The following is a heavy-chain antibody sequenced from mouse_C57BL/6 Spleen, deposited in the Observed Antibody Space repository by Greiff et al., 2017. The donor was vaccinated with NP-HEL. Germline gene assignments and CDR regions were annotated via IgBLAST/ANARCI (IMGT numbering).Heavy chain of an antibody. CDR3: ARERCSGYCDY. Sequence: EVQLQQSGPELVKPGASVKIPCKASGYTFTDYNMDWVKQSHGKSLEWIGDINPNNGGTIYNQKFKGKATLTVDMSSSTAYMELRSLTSEDTAVYYGARERCSGYCDYWGQGTTLTVSS. CDR2: INPNNGGT. V-gene: IGHV1-18*01. CDR1: GYTFTDYN. J-gene: IGHJ2*01. D-gene: IGHD3-2*02.